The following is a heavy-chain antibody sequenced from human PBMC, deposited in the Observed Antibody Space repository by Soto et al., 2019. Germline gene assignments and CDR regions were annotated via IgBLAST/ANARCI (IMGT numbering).Heavy chain of an antibody. V-gene: IGHV3-23*01. D-gene: IGHD3-9*01. CDR2: ISDSGDRT. Sequence: EVQLLESGGGLVQRGGSLRLSCGASGFTFGTYAMSWVRQAPGKGLERVAGISDSGDRTYHADSVKGRLTISRDNSKNTLFLQMISLRVEDTATYYCAKVFGSDWSYFDYWGQGDLVIVSS. CDR3: AKVFGSDWSYFDY. J-gene: IGHJ4*02. CDR1: GFTFGTYA.